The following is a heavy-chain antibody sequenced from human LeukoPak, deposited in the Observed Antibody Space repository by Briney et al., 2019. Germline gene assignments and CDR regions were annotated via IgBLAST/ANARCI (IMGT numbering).Heavy chain of an antibody. Sequence: SQTLSPTCAISGDSLYSGGVAWNWVRQSPSRGLEWLGRTYYRSKWYNDYAVSVKSRITINSDTSKTQFSLQLSSVTPEDTAVYYCARGRNNAFDFWGQGTMVTVSS. J-gene: IGHJ3*01. CDR1: GDSLYSGGVA. D-gene: IGHD1/OR15-1a*01. CDR3: ARGRNNAFDF. CDR2: TYYRSKWYN. V-gene: IGHV6-1*01.